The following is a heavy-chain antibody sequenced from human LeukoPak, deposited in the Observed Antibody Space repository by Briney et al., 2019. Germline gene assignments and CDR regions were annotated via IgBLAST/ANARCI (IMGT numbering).Heavy chain of an antibody. V-gene: IGHV1-69*04. Sequence: SVKVSCKASGGTFSSYAISWVRQAPGQGLEWMGRIIPIFGIANYAQKFQGRVTITADKSTSTAYMELSSLRSEDTAVYYCARAFAKTGKYYLDYWGQGTLVTVSS. CDR2: IIPIFGIA. CDR3: ARAFAKTGKYYLDY. CDR1: GGTFSSYA. J-gene: IGHJ4*02. D-gene: IGHD1-14*01.